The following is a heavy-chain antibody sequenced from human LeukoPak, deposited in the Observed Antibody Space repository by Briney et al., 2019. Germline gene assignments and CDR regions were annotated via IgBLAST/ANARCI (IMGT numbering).Heavy chain of an antibody. CDR3: AKYAPYLWNHFDY. CDR1: GFTFSGST. Sequence: GGSLRLSCAASGFTFSGSTMNWVRQAPGKGLEWVSAISGSGGSTYYADSVKGRFTISRDNSKNTLYLQMNSLRAEDTAVYYCAKYAPYLWNHFDYWGQGTLVTVSS. V-gene: IGHV3-23*01. CDR2: ISGSGGST. D-gene: IGHD1-1*01. J-gene: IGHJ4*02.